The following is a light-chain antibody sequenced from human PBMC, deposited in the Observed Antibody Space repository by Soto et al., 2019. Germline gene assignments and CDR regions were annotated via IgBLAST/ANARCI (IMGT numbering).Light chain of an antibody. CDR2: GTF. J-gene: IGKJ1*01. CDR3: QQRT. Sequence: EIVMTQSPATLSVSPGERATLSCRASQSLSFNLAWYQQKPGQAPRLLIHGTFTRATGIPARFSGSGSGTEFTLTISRLEREDFAVYYCQQRTFGQGTKVDI. V-gene: IGKV3-15*01. CDR1: QSLSFN.